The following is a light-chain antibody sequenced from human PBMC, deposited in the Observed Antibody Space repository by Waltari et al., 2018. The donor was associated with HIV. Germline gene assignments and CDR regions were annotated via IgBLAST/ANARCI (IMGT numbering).Light chain of an antibody. V-gene: IGKV1-27*01. CDR2: AAS. J-gene: IGKJ3*01. CDR1: QGISNY. CDR3: QQSDNLLT. Sequence: DIQMTQSPSSLSASVGDRVTITCRASQGISNYLAWYQQKPGKVPKLLIYAASTLQSGVPSRFSGSGSGTDFTLTISSLQPEDIATYYCQQSDNLLTFGPGTKVDIK.